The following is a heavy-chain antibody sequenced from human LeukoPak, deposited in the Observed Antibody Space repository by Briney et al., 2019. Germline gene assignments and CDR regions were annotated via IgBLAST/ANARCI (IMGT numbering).Heavy chain of an antibody. CDR3: ARDYVYAFDY. J-gene: IGHJ4*02. V-gene: IGHV3-48*01. Sequence: GGSLRLSCAASGFSFSSYSINWVRHGPGKGLEWVSYISGDGNAKHYTDSVKGRFTISRDNAKNALYLQMNSLRAEDTAVYFCARDYVYAFDYWGQGTLVTVSS. CDR2: ISGDGNAK. CDR1: GFSFSSYS. D-gene: IGHD2/OR15-2a*01.